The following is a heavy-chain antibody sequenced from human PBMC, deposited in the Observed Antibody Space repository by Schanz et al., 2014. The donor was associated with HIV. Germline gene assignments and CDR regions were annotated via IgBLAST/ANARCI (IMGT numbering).Heavy chain of an antibody. CDR3: ATDFSSSWFFDN. CDR2: ITSSSSYI. J-gene: IGHJ4*02. CDR1: GFPFETFT. Sequence: VQLVESGGGLVKPGGSLRLSCAASGFPFETFTMNWVRQAPGKGLEWVASITSSSSYIYYADSVKGRYTISRDNAKNSVYLQMNSLRAEDTAVFYCATDFSSSWFFDNWGQGTLVTVSS. D-gene: IGHD6-13*01. V-gene: IGHV3-21*01.